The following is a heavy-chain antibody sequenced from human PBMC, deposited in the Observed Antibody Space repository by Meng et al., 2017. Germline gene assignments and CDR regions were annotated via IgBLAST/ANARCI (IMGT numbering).Heavy chain of an antibody. CDR2: FHHSGTT. D-gene: IGHD1-26*01. V-gene: IGHV4-38-2*02. Sequence: SETLSLTCTVSGFSINTNYYWGWTRQPPGKGLEWIGNFHHSGTTNYNPPLKSRVTISVDTSKNQFSLKLNSVSAADTAVYYCTRASVWYSGGYWGQGTLVTVSS. CDR1: GFSINTNYY. CDR3: TRASVWYSGGY. J-gene: IGHJ4*02.